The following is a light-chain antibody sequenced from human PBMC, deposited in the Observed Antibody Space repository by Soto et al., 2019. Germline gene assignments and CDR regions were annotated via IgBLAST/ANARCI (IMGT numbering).Light chain of an antibody. J-gene: IGLJ2*01. CDR1: SSHIGSNT. V-gene: IGLV1-44*01. Sequence: QPVLTQPPSASGTPGQRVTISCSGSSSHIGSNTVNWYQQLPGTAPKLLIYSNNQRPSGVPDRFSGSKSGTSASLAISGLQSEDEADYYCAAWDDSLNVVVFGGGTKVTVL. CDR2: SNN. CDR3: AAWDDSLNVVV.